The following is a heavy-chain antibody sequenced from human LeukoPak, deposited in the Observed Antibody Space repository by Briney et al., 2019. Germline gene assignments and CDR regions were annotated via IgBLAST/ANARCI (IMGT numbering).Heavy chain of an antibody. CDR3: ARALYDIFDY. CDR1: GFTFSSYG. CDR2: IRYDGSNK. J-gene: IGHJ4*02. D-gene: IGHD3-9*01. Sequence: GGSLRLSCAASGFTFSSYGMHWVRQAPGKGLEWVAFIRYDGSNKYYADSVKGRFTISRDNSKNTLYLQMNSLRAEDTAVYYCARALYDIFDYWGQGTLVTVSS. V-gene: IGHV3-30*02.